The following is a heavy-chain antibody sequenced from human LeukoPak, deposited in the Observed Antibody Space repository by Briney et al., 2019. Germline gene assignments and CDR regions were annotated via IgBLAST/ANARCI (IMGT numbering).Heavy chain of an antibody. CDR2: ISSSSSYI. J-gene: IGHJ4*02. CDR3: ARGGYSYGLALWY. V-gene: IGHV3-21*01. CDR1: GFTFSSYS. Sequence: PGGSLRLSCAASGFTFSSYSMNWVRQAPGKGLEGVSSISSSSSYIYYADSVKGRFTISRDNAKNSLYLQMNSLRAKDTAVYYCARGGYSYGLALWYWGQGTLVTVSS. D-gene: IGHD5-18*01.